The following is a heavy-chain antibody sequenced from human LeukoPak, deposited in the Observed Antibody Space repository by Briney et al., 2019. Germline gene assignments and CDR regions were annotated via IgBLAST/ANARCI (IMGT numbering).Heavy chain of an antibody. CDR2: INPNSGDT. CDR3: SKNPYEYYFDY. CDR1: GYTLTGYY. J-gene: IGHJ4*02. V-gene: IGHV1-2*02. D-gene: IGHD5-12*01. Sequence: ASVKVSCKASGYTLTGYYMHWLRQAPGQGLEWMGWINPNSGDTNYAQKFQGRVTMTRDTSISTAYMELSRLTSDDTAVYYCSKNPYEYYFDYWGQGTLVTVSS.